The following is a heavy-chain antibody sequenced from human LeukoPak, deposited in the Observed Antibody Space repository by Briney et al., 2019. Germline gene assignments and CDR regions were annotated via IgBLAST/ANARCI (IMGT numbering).Heavy chain of an antibody. Sequence: SETLSLTCTVSGYSISSGYYGGWIRQPPGKGLDWIGSIYHSGTTYYNPSLTSRVTISVDTSKNQFYLKLSSVTAADTAVYYCARDQPSYGSGTTYYFDFWGQGTLVTVSS. CDR2: IYHSGTT. J-gene: IGHJ4*02. CDR1: GYSISSGYY. D-gene: IGHD3-10*01. V-gene: IGHV4-38-2*02. CDR3: ARDQPSYGSGTTYYFDF.